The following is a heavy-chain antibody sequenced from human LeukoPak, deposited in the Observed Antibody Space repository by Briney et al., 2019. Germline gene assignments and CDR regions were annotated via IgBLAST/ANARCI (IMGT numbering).Heavy chain of an antibody. CDR2: ISTGSSYI. CDR1: GFTFSSYS. Sequence: GGSLRLSCAASGFTFSSYSMNWVRQAPGKGLEWVSSISTGSSYIYYADSVKGRFTISGDNAKNSLYLQMNSLRAEDTAVYYCARAYYMDVWGKGTTVTVSS. CDR3: ARAYYMDV. V-gene: IGHV3-21*01. J-gene: IGHJ6*03.